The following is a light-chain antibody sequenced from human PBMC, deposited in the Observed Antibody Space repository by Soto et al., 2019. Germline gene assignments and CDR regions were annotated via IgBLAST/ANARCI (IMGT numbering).Light chain of an antibody. J-gene: IGKJ4*01. Sequence: DIQLTQSPSSLSASVRDRVTITCRASQRISNYLNWYQQKPGKAPKLLIYAASRLQSGVPSRFSGSGSGTDFTLTISRLQPEDFATYYCQQSYITPPRTFGGGPKVEIK. V-gene: IGKV1-39*01. CDR3: QQSYITPPRT. CDR2: AAS. CDR1: QRISNY.